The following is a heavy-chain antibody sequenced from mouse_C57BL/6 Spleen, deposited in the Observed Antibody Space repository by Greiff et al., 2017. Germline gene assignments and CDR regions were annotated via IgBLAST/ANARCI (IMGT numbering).Heavy chain of an antibody. CDR1: GYTFTDYY. Sequence: EVQLQQSGPELVKPGASVKISCKASGYTFTDYYMNWVKQSHGKSLEWIGDINPNNGGTSYNQKFKGKATLTVDKSSSTAYMELRSLTSEDSAVYYCARVGYYGYWYFDVWGTGTTVTVSS. CDR3: ARVGYYGYWYFDV. D-gene: IGHD2-3*01. CDR2: INPNNGGT. J-gene: IGHJ1*03. V-gene: IGHV1-26*01.